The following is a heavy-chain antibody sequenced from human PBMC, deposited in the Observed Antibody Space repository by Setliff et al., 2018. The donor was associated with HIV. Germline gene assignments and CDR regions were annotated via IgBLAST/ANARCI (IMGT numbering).Heavy chain of an antibody. J-gene: IGHJ4*02. V-gene: IGHV4-34*01. CDR2: IHHGGST. D-gene: IGHD1-26*01. CDR3: ARLRDMEWELIGLDY. Sequence: SETLSLTCAVYGGSFTAYYWTWIRQPPGKGLEWIGEIHHGGSTNYMPSLKSRVTISVDTSKNQFSLKLSSVTAADTAIYYCARLRDMEWELIGLDYWGRGTLVTVSS. CDR1: GGSFTAYY.